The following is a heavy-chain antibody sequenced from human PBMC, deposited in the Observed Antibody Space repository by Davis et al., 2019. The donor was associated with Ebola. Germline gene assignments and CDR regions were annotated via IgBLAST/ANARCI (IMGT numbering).Heavy chain of an antibody. CDR1: GFTFSDFT. CDR2: ISASAGST. J-gene: IGHJ4*02. V-gene: IGHV3-23*01. D-gene: IGHD1-1*01. Sequence: GGSLRLSCSASGFTFSDFTMTWVRQAPGKGLQWVSVISASAGSTFYADSVKGRFTISRDNSKNTLYLQMNSLRAEDTAIYYCAKDLGTSGIVDYWGQGTLVTVS. CDR3: AKDLGTSGIVDY.